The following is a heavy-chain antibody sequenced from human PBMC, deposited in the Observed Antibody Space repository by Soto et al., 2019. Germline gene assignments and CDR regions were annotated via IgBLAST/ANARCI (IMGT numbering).Heavy chain of an antibody. D-gene: IGHD5-12*01. CDR2: IYYSGST. V-gene: IGHV4-31*03. Sequence: SETLSLTCTVSGGSISSGGYYWSWIRQHPGKGLEWIGYIYYSGSTYYNPSLKSRVTISVDTSKNQFSLKLSSVTAADTAVYYCARDPGRGYSGYDCYYYYGMDVWGQGTTVTVSS. CDR3: ARDPGRGYSGYDCYYYYGMDV. J-gene: IGHJ6*02. CDR1: GGSISSGGYY.